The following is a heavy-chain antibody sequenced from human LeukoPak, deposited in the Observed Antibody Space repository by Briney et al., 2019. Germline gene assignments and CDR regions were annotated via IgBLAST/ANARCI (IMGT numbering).Heavy chain of an antibody. CDR3: ARDRAFKAFDY. V-gene: IGHV3-7*01. CDR1: GFPFTTSW. J-gene: IGHJ4*02. Sequence: GGSLRLSCSASGFPFTTSWMNWVRQAPGKGLEWLASITPNASETYYVDSVRGRFTISRDDDKNSAYLQMNSLRAEDTAVYFCARDRAFKAFDYWGQGNLVSVSS. CDR2: ITPNASET.